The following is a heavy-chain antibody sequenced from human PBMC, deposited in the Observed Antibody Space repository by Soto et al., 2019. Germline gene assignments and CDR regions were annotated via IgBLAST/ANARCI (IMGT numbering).Heavy chain of an antibody. CDR3: ASPRDYCVSNTNCFIAFDI. V-gene: IGHV3-21*01. J-gene: IGHJ3*02. D-gene: IGHD2-2*01. CDR1: GFTFGDYI. Sequence: AQLVESGGSLVKPGDSLRLSCAASGFTFGDYIMNWVRQAPGRGLEWVASISHSGTYIFYADSVKGRFTISRDNAKDSLFLQMNSLRVEDTYIYYCASPRDYCVSNTNCFIAFDIWGQGTGVTVSS. CDR2: ISHSGTYI.